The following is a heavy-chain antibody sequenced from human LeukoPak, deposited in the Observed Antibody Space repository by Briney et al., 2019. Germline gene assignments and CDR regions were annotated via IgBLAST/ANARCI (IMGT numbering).Heavy chain of an antibody. V-gene: IGHV4-59*01. J-gene: IGHJ3*02. CDR3: ARVLGEGDYDLNAFDI. Sequence: SETLSLTCTVSGGSISSYYWSWIRQPPGKGLEWIGYIYYSGSTNYNPSLKSRVTISVDTSKNQFSLKLSSVTAADTAVYYCARVLGEGDYDLNAFDIWGQGTMVTVSS. CDR2: IYYSGST. D-gene: IGHD4-17*01. CDR1: GGSISSYY.